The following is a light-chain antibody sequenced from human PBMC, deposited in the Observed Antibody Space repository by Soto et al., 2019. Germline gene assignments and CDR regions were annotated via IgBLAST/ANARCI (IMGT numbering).Light chain of an antibody. Sequence: QSALTQPASASGSPGQSVTISCTGTSSDVGGYNYVSWYQQHPGKAPKLMIYEVSKRPSGVPDRFSGSKSGNTASLTVSGPQAEEEADYSSSSYAGSNNAVFGGGTKVTVL. J-gene: IGLJ2*01. V-gene: IGLV2-8*01. CDR3: SSYAGSNNAV. CDR2: EVS. CDR1: SSDVGGYNY.